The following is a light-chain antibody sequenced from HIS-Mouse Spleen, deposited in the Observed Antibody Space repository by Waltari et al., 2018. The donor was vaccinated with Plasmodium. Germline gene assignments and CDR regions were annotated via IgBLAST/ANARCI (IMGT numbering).Light chain of an antibody. Sequence: IQMTQSPSSLSALVGARVTITCRASQGIRNDLGWYQQKPGKAPKLLISAASSLQSGVPSRFSGSGSGTDFTLTISSLQPEDFATYYCLQDYNYPYTFGQGTKLEIK. CDR1: QGIRND. CDR2: AAS. CDR3: LQDYNYPYT. V-gene: IGKV1-6*01. J-gene: IGKJ2*01.